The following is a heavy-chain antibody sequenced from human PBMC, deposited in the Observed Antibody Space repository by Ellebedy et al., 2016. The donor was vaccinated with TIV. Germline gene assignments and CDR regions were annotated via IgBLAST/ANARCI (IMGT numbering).Heavy chain of an antibody. D-gene: IGHD7-27*01. CDR3: ARDIPNWALDY. V-gene: IGHV3-23*01. CDR2: ISRGGDSA. J-gene: IGHJ4*01. CDR1: GFIFSNYG. Sequence: GGSLRLXXATSGFIFSNYGMTWVRQAPGKGLECVSAISRGGDSADYADSVKGRFTISRDDAKNSLYLEMSSLRDEDTAVYYCARDIPNWALDYWGHGTLVTVSS.